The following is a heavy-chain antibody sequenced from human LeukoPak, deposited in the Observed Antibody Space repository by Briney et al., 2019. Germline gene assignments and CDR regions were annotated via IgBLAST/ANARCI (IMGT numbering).Heavy chain of an antibody. Sequence: GGSLRLSCAASGFTFSSYWMSWVRQAPGKGLEWVANIKQDGSEKYYVDSVKGRFTISRDNAKNSLCLQMNSLRAEDTAVYYCARDGMVRGVTDDAFDIWGQGTMVTVSS. V-gene: IGHV3-7*01. J-gene: IGHJ3*02. CDR1: GFTFSSYW. CDR3: ARDGMVRGVTDDAFDI. CDR2: IKQDGSEK. D-gene: IGHD3-10*01.